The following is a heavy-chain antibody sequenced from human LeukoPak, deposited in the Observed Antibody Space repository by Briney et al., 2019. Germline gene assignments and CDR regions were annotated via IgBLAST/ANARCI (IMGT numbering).Heavy chain of an antibody. V-gene: IGHV3-15*05. CDR3: ARDPRNVGLAP. CDR1: GFTFSKAW. Sequence: GGSLRLSCAVSGFTFSKAWMSWVRQTPGKGLEWVGRILSNIDGGTTDYAAPVKGRFTMSRDNVKNTLYLQMNSLRVEDTAVYYCARDPRNVGLAPWGQGTLVTVSS. D-gene: IGHD2-15*01. J-gene: IGHJ5*02. CDR2: ILSNIDGGTT.